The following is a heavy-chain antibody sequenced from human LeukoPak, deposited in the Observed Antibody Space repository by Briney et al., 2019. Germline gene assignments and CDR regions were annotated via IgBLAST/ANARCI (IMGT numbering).Heavy chain of an antibody. V-gene: IGHV1-45*02. CDR2: ITPFNGNT. CDR3: ASGTGSSGWAYFDY. J-gene: IGHJ4*02. D-gene: IGHD6-19*01. CDR1: GYTFTYRY. Sequence: SVKVSCKASGYTFTYRYLHWVRQAPGQALEWMGWITPFNGNTNYAQKFQDRVTITRDRPMSTAYMELSSLRSEDTAMYHCASGTGSSGWAYFDYWGQGTLVTVSS.